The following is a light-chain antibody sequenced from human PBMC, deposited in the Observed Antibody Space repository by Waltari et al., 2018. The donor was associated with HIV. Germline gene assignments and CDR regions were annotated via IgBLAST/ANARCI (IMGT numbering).Light chain of an antibody. CDR2: GPA. CDR3: QQYYNWPPWT. Sequence: EIVMTQSPATLSVSPGERATLSCMASHGVSSSLAWYQQRPVQAPRLLIYGPATRAAGIPARFSGSGSGTEFTLTISSLQSEDFALYYCQQYYNWPPWTFGQGTKVEIK. J-gene: IGKJ1*01. CDR1: HGVSSS. V-gene: IGKV3-15*01.